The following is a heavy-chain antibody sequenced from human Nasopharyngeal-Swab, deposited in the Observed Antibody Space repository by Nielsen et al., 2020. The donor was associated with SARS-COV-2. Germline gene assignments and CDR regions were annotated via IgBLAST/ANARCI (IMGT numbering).Heavy chain of an antibody. Sequence: GGSLRLSCAASGFTFSNAWMSWVRQAPGKGLEWVGRIKSKTDGGTTDYAAPVKGRFTISRDDSKNTLYLQMNSLKTEDTAVYYCTTPSWPHYYYGMDVWGQGTTVTVSS. CDR2: IKSKTDGGTT. CDR3: TTPSWPHYYYGMDV. V-gene: IGHV3-15*01. D-gene: IGHD2-2*01. J-gene: IGHJ6*02. CDR1: GFTFSNAW.